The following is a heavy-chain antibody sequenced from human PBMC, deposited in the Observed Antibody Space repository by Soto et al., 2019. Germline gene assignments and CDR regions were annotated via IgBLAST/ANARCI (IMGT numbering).Heavy chain of an antibody. V-gene: IGHV1-46*01. CDR2: INPNGGST. Sequence: QVQLVQSGAEVKKPGASMKVSCKASGDTFRRYHIHSVRRAPGQGLEWVGVINPNGGSTNYAQNFKGRLTLTRDTSTATVYMDLSALTSDDTAMYYCARGLGLGDCWGQGTLVTVSS. CDR1: GDTFRRYH. CDR3: ARGLGLGDC. D-gene: IGHD3-9*01. J-gene: IGHJ4*02.